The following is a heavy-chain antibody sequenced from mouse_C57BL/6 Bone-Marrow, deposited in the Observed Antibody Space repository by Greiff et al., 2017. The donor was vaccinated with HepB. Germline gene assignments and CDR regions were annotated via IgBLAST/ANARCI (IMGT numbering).Heavy chain of an antibody. CDR2: IRFKSDNYAT. Sequence: EVKLVESGGGLVQPGGSMKLSCAASGFTFSNYCMNWVRQPPEKELEWVAHIRFKSDNYATHYEASVKGRFTISRDDSKSSVYLQMNNLRAEDNGIYYCTGRYYYGSSFYWDFDVWGTGTTVTVSS. CDR1: GFTFSNYC. CDR3: TGRYYYGSSFYWDFDV. D-gene: IGHD1-1*01. J-gene: IGHJ1*03. V-gene: IGHV6-3*01.